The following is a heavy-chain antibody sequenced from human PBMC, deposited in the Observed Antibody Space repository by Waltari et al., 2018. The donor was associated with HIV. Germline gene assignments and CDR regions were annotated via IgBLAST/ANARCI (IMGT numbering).Heavy chain of an antibody. CDR1: VGSFSGYY. CDR3: ARGRGSMVRGVFFDY. Sequence: QVQLQQWGAGLLKPSAPMSLTCAVSVGSFSGYYWSWIRQPPGKGLEWVGEINQSGSTNYNSSLKSRVIISVDTSKNQFSLKLTSVTAADTAVYYCARGRGSMVRGVFFDYWGQGTLVTVSS. CDR2: INQSGST. D-gene: IGHD3-10*01. J-gene: IGHJ4*02. V-gene: IGHV4-34*01.